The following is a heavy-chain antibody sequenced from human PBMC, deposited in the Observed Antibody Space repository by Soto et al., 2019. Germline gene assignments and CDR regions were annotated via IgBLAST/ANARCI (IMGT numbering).Heavy chain of an antibody. CDR3: ANWNYVPGGDDY. J-gene: IGHJ4*02. CDR1: GFTFSSYA. D-gene: IGHD1-7*01. CDR2: ISGSGGST. Sequence: LRLSCAASGFTFSSYAMSWVRQAPGKGLEWVSAISGSGGSTYYADSVKGRFTISRANSKNTLYLQMNSLRAEDTAVYYCANWNYVPGGDDYWGQGTLVTVSS. V-gene: IGHV3-23*01.